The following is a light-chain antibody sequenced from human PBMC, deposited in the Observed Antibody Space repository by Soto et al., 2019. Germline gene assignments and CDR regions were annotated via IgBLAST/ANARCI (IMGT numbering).Light chain of an antibody. Sequence: QSALTQPASVSGSPGQSITISCTGTSNDVGGYNYVSWYQQHPGKAPKLMIYDVSNRPSGVSNRFSGSKSGNTASLTISGLQTEDEADYYCSSCTSAGTRVFGTGTKVTVL. CDR2: DVS. CDR3: SSCTSAGTRV. V-gene: IGLV2-14*03. J-gene: IGLJ1*01. CDR1: SNDVGGYNY.